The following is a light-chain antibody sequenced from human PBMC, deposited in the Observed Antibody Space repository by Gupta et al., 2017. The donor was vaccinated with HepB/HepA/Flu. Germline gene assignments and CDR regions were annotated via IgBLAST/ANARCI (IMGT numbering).Light chain of an antibody. CDR2: WAS. CDR1: QNVLYSNNKDF. J-gene: IGKJ5*01. V-gene: IGKV4-1*01. CDR3: QQNNNTPIT. Sequence: DIVMTQSRDSLAVSLGERATIHCKNSQNVLYSNNKDFLPWYQQKPGHPPKLLISWASTRESGVPDRFRGSGSGTDFTLTISSLQAEDVAVYYCQQNNNTPITFGQGTLMEIK.